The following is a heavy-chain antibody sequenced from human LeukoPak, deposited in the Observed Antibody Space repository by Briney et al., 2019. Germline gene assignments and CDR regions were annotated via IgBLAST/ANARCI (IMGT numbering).Heavy chain of an antibody. CDR2: RNQDGSVK. J-gene: IGHJ6*02. CDR1: GFTFSSYA. V-gene: IGHV3-7*01. Sequence: GGSLRLSCAASGFTFSSYAMSWVRQAPGKGLEWVANRNQDGSVKDYVDSVKGRFTISRDNARNSLYLQMSSLRAEDTAVYYCATYTHWVAGDVWGQGTTVTVSS. CDR3: ATYTHWVAGDV. D-gene: IGHD3-16*01.